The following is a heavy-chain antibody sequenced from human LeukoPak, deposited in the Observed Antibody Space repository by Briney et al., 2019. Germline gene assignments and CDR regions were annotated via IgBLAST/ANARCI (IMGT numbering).Heavy chain of an antibody. Sequence: PSETLSLTCAVSGGSISSSSYYWSWIRQPPGKGLEWIGYIYYSGSTNYNPSLKSRVAISVDTSKNQFSLKLSSVTAADTAVYYCARGGAVAGHGIIDYWGQGTLVTVSS. CDR1: GGSISSSSYY. D-gene: IGHD6-19*01. V-gene: IGHV4-61*01. CDR3: ARGGAVAGHGIIDY. CDR2: IYYSGST. J-gene: IGHJ4*02.